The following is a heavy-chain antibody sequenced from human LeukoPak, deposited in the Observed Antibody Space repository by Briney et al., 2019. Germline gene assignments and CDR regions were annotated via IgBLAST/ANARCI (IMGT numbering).Heavy chain of an antibody. CDR1: GGTFSSYA. J-gene: IGHJ3*02. D-gene: IGHD4-17*01. V-gene: IGHV1-69*04. Sequence: SVKVSCKASGGTFSSYAISWVRQAPGQGLEWMGRIIPIFGIANYAQKFQGRVTITADKSTSTAYMELSSLGSEDTAVYYCARESTVTTSGDRAFDIWGQGTMVTVSS. CDR2: IIPIFGIA. CDR3: ARESTVTTSGDRAFDI.